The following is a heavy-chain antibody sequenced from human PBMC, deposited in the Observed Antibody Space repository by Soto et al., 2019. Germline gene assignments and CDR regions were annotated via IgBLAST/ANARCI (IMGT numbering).Heavy chain of an antibody. J-gene: IGHJ6*02. CDR2: STSHSYGGTT. V-gene: IGHV3-49*04. CDR1: GFTSTDHA. D-gene: IGHD3-3*01. Sequence: GGSLRLSCAPSGFTSTDHALTWVRQAPGKGLEWVAFSTSHSYGGTTDYAASVKGRFTISRDDSKSIAYLQMNSLQIADTAIYYCARDGDYYGMDVWGQGTTVTVSS. CDR3: ARDGDYYGMDV.